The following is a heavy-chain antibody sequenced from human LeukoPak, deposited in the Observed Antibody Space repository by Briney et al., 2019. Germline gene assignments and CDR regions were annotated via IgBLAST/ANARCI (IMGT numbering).Heavy chain of an antibody. J-gene: IGHJ4*02. CDR2: ISSSGSTI. CDR3: ARGSIVVVVAATGGDY. D-gene: IGHD2-15*01. V-gene: IGHV3-48*03. CDR1: GFTFSSYE. Sequence: GGSLRLSCAASGFTFSSYEMNWVRQAPGKGLEWVSYISSSGSTIYYADSVKGRFTISRDNAKNSLYLQMNSLRAEDTAVYYCARGSIVVVVAATGGDYWGQGTLVTASS.